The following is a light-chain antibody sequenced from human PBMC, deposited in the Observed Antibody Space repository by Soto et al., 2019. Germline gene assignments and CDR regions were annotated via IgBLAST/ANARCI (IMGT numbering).Light chain of an antibody. CDR1: QTVLTN. Sequence: EIVMTQSPATLSVSPGERATLSCRASQTVLTNLAWYQQKPGQAPRLLIYGASTRATAIPARFSGSGYATEFTLTISSLQSEDFAVYYCQQYNNWPITFGQGTRLEIK. CDR2: GAS. CDR3: QQYNNWPIT. J-gene: IGKJ5*01. V-gene: IGKV3-15*01.